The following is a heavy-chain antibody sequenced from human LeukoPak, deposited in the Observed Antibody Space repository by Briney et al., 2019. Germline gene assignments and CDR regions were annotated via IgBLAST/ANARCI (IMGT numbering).Heavy chain of an antibody. CDR2: IRYDESHR. Sequence: GGSLRLSCAASGFTFNRYGMHWVRQAPGKGLECVAFIRYDESHRFYGDSVRGRFTISRDNSKSTLYLQMNSLRAEDTAVYYCAKDYSTNNWNEGIGYWGQGTLVTVSS. D-gene: IGHD1-20*01. V-gene: IGHV3-30*02. CDR3: AKDYSTNNWNEGIGY. J-gene: IGHJ4*02. CDR1: GFTFNRYG.